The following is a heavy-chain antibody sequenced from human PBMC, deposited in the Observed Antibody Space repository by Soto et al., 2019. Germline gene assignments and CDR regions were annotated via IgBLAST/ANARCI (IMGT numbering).Heavy chain of an antibody. CDR3: ANGFYYGMDV. D-gene: IGHD6-25*01. V-gene: IGHV3-23*01. CDR2: ISGSGGST. J-gene: IGHJ6*02. CDR1: GCNFRSYA. Sequence: GRLQRLSYAASGCNFRSYAMSWVRQAPGKGLEWVSAISGSGGSTYYADSVKGRFTISRDNSKNTLYLQMNSLRAEDTAVYYCANGFYYGMDVWGQGTTVTV.